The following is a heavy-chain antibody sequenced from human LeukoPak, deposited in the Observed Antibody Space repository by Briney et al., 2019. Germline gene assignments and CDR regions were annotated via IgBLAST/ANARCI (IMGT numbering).Heavy chain of an antibody. D-gene: IGHD1-1*01. V-gene: IGHV3-23*01. CDR3: ATALLRASTYMDV. CDR1: GFTFRTYA. CDR2: IGVSGST. J-gene: IGHJ6*03. Sequence: GGSLRLSCAASGFTFRTYAMNWVRQAPGKGLEWVSGIGVSGSTYYADSVKGRFTISRDNSKNTLYPQINSLRVEDTAVYYCATALLRASTYMDVWGKGTTVTVSS.